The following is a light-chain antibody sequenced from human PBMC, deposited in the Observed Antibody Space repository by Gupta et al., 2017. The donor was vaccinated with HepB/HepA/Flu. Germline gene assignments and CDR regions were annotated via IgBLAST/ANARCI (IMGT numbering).Light chain of an antibody. Sequence: EIVLTQSPGTLSLSPGEQATLSCRASRSVSSSYLSWYQQKPGQAPRLLIYGASSRATGIPDRFSGSGSGTDFTLTISRLEPEDFAVYYYQQYGSSPWTFGQGTKVEIK. CDR2: GAS. V-gene: IGKV3-20*01. J-gene: IGKJ1*01. CDR3: QQYGSSPWT. CDR1: RSVSSSY.